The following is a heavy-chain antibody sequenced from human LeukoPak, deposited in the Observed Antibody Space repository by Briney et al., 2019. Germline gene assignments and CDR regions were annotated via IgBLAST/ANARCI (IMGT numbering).Heavy chain of an antibody. CDR3: ARDHGLGTGPNYYFDY. CDR2: IYTSGRT. D-gene: IGHD3-10*01. CDR1: GGSISSYY. V-gene: IGHV4-4*07. J-gene: IGHJ4*02. Sequence: SETLSLTCTVSGGSISSYYWSWIRQPAGKGLEWIGRIYTSGRTNYNPSLKSRVTMSVDTSKNQFSLKLSSVTAADTAVYYCARDHGLGTGPNYYFDYWGQGTLVTVSS.